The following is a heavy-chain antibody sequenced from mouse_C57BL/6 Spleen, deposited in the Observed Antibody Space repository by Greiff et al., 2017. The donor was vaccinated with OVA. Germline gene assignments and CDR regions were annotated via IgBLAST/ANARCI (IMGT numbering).Heavy chain of an antibody. CDR1: GYTFTSYG. Sequence: QVQLKESGAELARPGASVKLSCKASGYTFTSYGISWVKQRTGQGLEWIGEIYPRSGNTYYNEKFKGKATLTADKSSSTAYMELRSLTSEDSAVYFCAREWSNYRYFDVWGTGTTVTVSS. CDR3: AREWSNYRYFDV. CDR2: IYPRSGNT. J-gene: IGHJ1*03. D-gene: IGHD1-3*01. V-gene: IGHV1-81*01.